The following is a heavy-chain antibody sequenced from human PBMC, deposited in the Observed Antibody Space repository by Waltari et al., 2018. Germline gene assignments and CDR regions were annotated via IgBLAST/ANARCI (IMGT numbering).Heavy chain of an antibody. CDR1: GGTFSSYA. D-gene: IGHD6-6*01. CDR3: ARDGGGSSSSWLYYYYYMDV. J-gene: IGHJ6*03. V-gene: IGHV1-69*13. Sequence: QVQLVQSGAEVKKPGSSVKVSCKASGGTFSSYAISWVRQAPGQGLEWMGRIIPIFGTANYAQKCQGRVTITADKSTSTAYMELSSLRSEDTAVYYCARDGGGSSSSWLYYYYYMDVWGKGTTVTISS. CDR2: IIPIFGTA.